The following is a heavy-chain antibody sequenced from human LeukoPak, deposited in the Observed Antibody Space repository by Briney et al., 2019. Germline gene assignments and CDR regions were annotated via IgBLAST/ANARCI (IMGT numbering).Heavy chain of an antibody. CDR3: ARGRYCSGGSCYLATNNWFDP. Sequence: PGGSLRLSCAASGFTFSSYEMNWVRQAPGKGLEWVSYISSSGSTIYYADSVKGRFTISRDNAKNSLYLQMNSLRAEDTAVYYCARGRYCSGGSCYLATNNWFDPWGQGTLVTVSS. J-gene: IGHJ5*02. D-gene: IGHD2-15*01. CDR2: ISSSGSTI. CDR1: GFTFSSYE. V-gene: IGHV3-48*03.